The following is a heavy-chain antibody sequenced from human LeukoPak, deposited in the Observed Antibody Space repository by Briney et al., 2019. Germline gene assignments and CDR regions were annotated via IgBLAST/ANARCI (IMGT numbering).Heavy chain of an antibody. CDR1: GGSISSSNR. D-gene: IGHD6-19*01. CDR2: IYHSGST. CDR3: ASVAVADNNWFDP. V-gene: IGHV4-4*02. J-gene: IGHJ5*02. Sequence: SETLSLTCAVSGGSISSSNRWSWVRQPPGKGLEWIGEIYHSGSTNYNPSLKSRVTISVDKSKNQFSLKLSSVTAADTAVYYCASVAVADNNWFDPWGQGTLVTVSS.